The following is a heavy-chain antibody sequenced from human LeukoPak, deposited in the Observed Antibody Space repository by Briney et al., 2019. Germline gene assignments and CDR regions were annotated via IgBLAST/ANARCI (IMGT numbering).Heavy chain of an antibody. D-gene: IGHD3-22*01. Sequence: GGSLRLSCAVSGLTFSTYWMSWVRQAPRKGLEWVSVIYSGGSTYYADSVKGRFTISRDNSKNTLYLQMNSLRAEGTAVYYCARGLYSSGYYLGYWGQGTLVTVSS. CDR3: ARGLYSSGYYLGY. V-gene: IGHV3-53*01. CDR1: GLTFSTYW. CDR2: IYSGGST. J-gene: IGHJ4*02.